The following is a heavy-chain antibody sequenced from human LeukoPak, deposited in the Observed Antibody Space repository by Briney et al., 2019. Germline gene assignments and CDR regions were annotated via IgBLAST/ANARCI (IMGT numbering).Heavy chain of an antibody. Sequence: GGSLRLSCAASGFTFSSYSMNWVRQAPGRGLEWVSSIRFTGSYIYYADSVKGRFTISRDDAKNLLSLQMISLRVEDTAVYYCGRAAPGRGGKNSASGGQGPRVP. CDR2: IRFTGSYI. CDR3: GRAAPGRGGKNSAS. V-gene: IGHV3-21*01. CDR1: GFTFSSYS. D-gene: IGHD1-26*01. J-gene: IGHJ4*02.